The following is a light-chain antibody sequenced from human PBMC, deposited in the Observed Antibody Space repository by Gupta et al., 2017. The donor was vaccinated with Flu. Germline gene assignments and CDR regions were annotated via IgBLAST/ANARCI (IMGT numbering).Light chain of an antibody. CDR2: GAS. Sequence: EIVLTQSPGTLSLSPGERATISCRASQSVSISYLAWYQQKPGQAPRLLIYGASSRATGIPDRFSGSGSGTDFTLTISRLEPEDFAVYYCQQYCSSPRTFGQGTKVEIK. CDR3: QQYCSSPRT. CDR1: QSVSISY. V-gene: IGKV3-20*01. J-gene: IGKJ1*01.